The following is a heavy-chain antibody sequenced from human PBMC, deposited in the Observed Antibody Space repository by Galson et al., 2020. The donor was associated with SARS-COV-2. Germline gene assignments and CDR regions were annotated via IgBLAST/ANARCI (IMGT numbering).Heavy chain of an antibody. CDR2: ISSRGTNI. CDR1: GFTFSSYE. Sequence: GGSLRLSCAGSGFTFSSYEMNWVRQAPGKGLEWVTYISSRGTNIYYADSAKGRFTISRDNAKNSLYLQMTSLRAEDTAVYYCASPYLAAASCFGAFDIWGLGTMVTVSS. CDR3: ASPYLAAASCFGAFDI. D-gene: IGHD2-15*01. J-gene: IGHJ3*02. V-gene: IGHV3-48*03.